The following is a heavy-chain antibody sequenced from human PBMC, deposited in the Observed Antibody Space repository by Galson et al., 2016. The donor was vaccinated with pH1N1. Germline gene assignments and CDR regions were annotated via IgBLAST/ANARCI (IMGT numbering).Heavy chain of an antibody. J-gene: IGHJ4*02. Sequence: QSGAEVKKPGESLRISCQGSGYSFTSYWIAWVRQMPGKGLEWMGIIYPGDSDTRYSPSFQGQVTISADKSISTAYLQWSSLRASDTAMYYCARLPDCVTASCPFDYGGQGTLVTVPS. CDR3: ARLPDCVTASCPFDY. D-gene: IGHD2-2*01. CDR2: IYPGDSDT. CDR1: GYSFTSYW. V-gene: IGHV5-51*03.